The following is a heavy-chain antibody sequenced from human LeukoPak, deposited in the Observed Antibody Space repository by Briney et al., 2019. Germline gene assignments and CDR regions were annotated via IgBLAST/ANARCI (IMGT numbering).Heavy chain of an antibody. CDR3: AKGRLLWFGERDY. CDR1: GFTFDDYG. Sequence: TGGSLRLSCAASGFTFDDYGMSWVRQAPGKGLEWVSAISGSGGSTYYADSVKGRFTISRDNSKNTLYLQMNSLRAEDTAVYYCAKGRLLWFGERDYWGQGTLVTVSS. CDR2: ISGSGGST. D-gene: IGHD3-10*01. J-gene: IGHJ4*02. V-gene: IGHV3-23*01.